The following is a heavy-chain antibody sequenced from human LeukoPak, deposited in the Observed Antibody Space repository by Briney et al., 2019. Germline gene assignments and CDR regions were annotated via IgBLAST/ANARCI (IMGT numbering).Heavy chain of an antibody. V-gene: IGHV3-30-3*01. CDR1: GFTFSSYA. CDR3: ARDPKTVVTPLGDY. Sequence: GGSLRLSCAASGFTFSSYAMHWVRQAPGKGLEWVAVISYDGSNKYYADSVKGRFTISRDNSKNTLYLQMNSLRAEDTAVYYCARDPKTVVTPLGDYWGQGTLVTVSS. J-gene: IGHJ4*02. D-gene: IGHD4-23*01. CDR2: ISYDGSNK.